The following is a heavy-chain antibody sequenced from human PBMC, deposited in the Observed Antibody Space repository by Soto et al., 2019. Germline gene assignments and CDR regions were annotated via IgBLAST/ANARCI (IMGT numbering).Heavy chain of an antibody. Sequence: QVQLQQRGAGLLRPSETLSLTCAVSTESLRGYYWTWIRQSPGKGLEWIGEISQSGFTNYNPSLESRVTLSVDTSKSGFSLHLTSMTAADTALYYCARGLFSSGWYSYFDPWGQGTPVTVSS. CDR1: TESLRGYY. V-gene: IGHV4-34*01. CDR3: ARGLFSSGWYSYFDP. D-gene: IGHD6-19*01. CDR2: ISQSGFT. J-gene: IGHJ5*02.